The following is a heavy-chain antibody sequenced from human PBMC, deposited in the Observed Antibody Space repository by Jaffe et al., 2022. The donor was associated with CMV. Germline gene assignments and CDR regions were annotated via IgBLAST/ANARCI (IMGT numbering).Heavy chain of an antibody. V-gene: IGHV3-48*02. D-gene: IGHD1-26*01. CDR2: ISDNGNNI. Sequence: EVHLVESGGVLVQPGGSLRLSCAASGFTFSRNSVNWVRQAPGKGLEWVSHISDNGNNIYYADSVRGRFTVSRDNAKNSLFLQMNSLRDDDTAVYYCASDGVGVLPGDAFDIWGQGTMVTVSS. CDR3: ASDGVGVLPGDAFDI. CDR1: GFTFSRNS. J-gene: IGHJ3*02.